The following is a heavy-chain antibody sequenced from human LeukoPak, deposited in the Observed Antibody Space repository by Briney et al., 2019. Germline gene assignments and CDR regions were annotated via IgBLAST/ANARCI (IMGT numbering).Heavy chain of an antibody. CDR2: INPNSGGT. Sequence: ASVKVSCKASGYTFTGYYMHWVRQAPGQGLEWMGWINPNSGGTNYAQKFQGRVTMTRDTSISTAYMELSGLRSDDTAVYYCARDYGPIVVVPAAEMDVWGKGTTVTVSS. J-gene: IGHJ6*04. CDR1: GYTFTGYY. D-gene: IGHD2-2*01. CDR3: ARDYGPIVVVPAAEMDV. V-gene: IGHV1-2*02.